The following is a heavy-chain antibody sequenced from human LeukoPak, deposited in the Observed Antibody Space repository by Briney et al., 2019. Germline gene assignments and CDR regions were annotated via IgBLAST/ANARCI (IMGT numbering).Heavy chain of an antibody. CDR3: ARDSEDSSGYPFFDY. D-gene: IGHD3-22*01. Sequence: GGSLRLSCAASGFTFSDYYMSWIRQAPGKGLEWVSYISSSGSTIYYADSVKVRFTISRDNAKNSLYLQMNSLRAEDTAVYYCARDSEDSSGYPFFDYWGQGTLVTVSS. CDR2: ISSSGSTI. CDR1: GFTFSDYY. V-gene: IGHV3-11*04. J-gene: IGHJ4*02.